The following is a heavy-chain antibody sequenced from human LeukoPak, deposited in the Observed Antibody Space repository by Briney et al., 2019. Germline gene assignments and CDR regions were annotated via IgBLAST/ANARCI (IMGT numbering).Heavy chain of an antibody. V-gene: IGHV3-30*18. J-gene: IGHJ4*02. CDR3: AKDKGREGDY. CDR1: GFPFSNYG. Sequence: GGSLRLSCAASGFPFSNYGMHRVRQAPGKGLEWVAVISADGIDKYYADSVKGRFTISRDNSKNTLYLQMSSLRPEDTAVYYCAKDKGREGDYWGQGNLVTVSS. CDR2: ISADGIDK.